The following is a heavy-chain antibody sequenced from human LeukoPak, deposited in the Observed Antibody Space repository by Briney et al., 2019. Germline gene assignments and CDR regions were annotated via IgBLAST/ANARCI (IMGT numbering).Heavy chain of an antibody. V-gene: IGHV4-31*03. Sequence: KPSETLSLTCTVSGGSISSGGYYWSWIRQHPGKGLEWIGYIYYSGSTYYNPSLKSRVTISVDTSKNQFSLKLSSVTAADTAVYYCARFNPAPYDAFDIWGQGTMVTVSS. D-gene: IGHD1-14*01. J-gene: IGHJ3*02. CDR1: GGSISSGGYY. CDR2: IYYSGST. CDR3: ARFNPAPYDAFDI.